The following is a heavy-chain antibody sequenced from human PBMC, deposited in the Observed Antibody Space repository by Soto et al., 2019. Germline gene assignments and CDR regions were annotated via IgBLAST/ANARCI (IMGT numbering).Heavy chain of an antibody. V-gene: IGHV4-34*01. CDR1: GGSFSGYY. D-gene: IGHD6-13*01. J-gene: IGHJ6*02. CDR2: INHSGST. Sequence: PSETLSLTCAVYGGSFSGYYWSWLRQPPAKGQQWIEEINHSGSTDYNPSLKSRVTITVDTSKNQFSLNLKSVVAADTAVYYCARWTDSSLTCYFGMDVGCLETTLTISS. CDR3: ARWTDSSLTCYFGMDV.